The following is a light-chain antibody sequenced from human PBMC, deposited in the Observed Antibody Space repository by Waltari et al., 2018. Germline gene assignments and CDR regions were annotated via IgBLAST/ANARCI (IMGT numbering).Light chain of an antibody. J-gene: IGLJ2*01. CDR3: CSYAGNYIWL. V-gene: IGLV2-11*01. CDR1: RSDIGYYAY. CDR2: DVN. Sequence: SALTQPRSVSGSPGQSVTIPCAGTRSDIGYYAYVSWYQQHPGKAPKLIIYDVNKRPSGVPDRFSGSKSGNTASLTISGLQAEDEADYYCCSYAGNYIWLFGGQTKLTVL.